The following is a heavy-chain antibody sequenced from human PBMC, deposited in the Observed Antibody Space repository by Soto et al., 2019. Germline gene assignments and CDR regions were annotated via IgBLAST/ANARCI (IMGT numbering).Heavy chain of an antibody. Sequence: LSFTCTVSGGSISSYYWSWIRQPPGKGLEWIGYIYYSGSTNYNPSLKSRVTISVDTSKNQFSLKLSSVTAADTAVYYCARRYGPGFDYWGQGTLVTVSS. J-gene: IGHJ4*02. V-gene: IGHV4-59*08. D-gene: IGHD4-17*01. CDR3: ARRYGPGFDY. CDR2: IYYSGST. CDR1: GGSISSYY.